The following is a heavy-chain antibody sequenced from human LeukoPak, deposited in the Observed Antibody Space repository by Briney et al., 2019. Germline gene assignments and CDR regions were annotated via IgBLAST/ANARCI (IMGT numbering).Heavy chain of an antibody. V-gene: IGHV3-30*01. D-gene: IGHD6-6*01. CDR3: ARFADYSSSFDY. J-gene: IGHJ4*02. Sequence: PGGSLRLSCAASGFIFSTYSMFWVRQAPGKGLEWVALTSYDGSNKYYADSVKGRFTISRDDSKNTLYLQMNSLRAEDTAVFYCARFADYSSSFDYWGQGTLVTVSS. CDR1: GFIFSTYS. CDR2: TSYDGSNK.